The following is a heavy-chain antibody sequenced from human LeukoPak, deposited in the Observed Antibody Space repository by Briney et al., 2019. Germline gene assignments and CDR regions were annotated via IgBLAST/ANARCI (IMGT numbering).Heavy chain of an antibody. Sequence: GGSLRLSCAASGFTVSSNYMSWVRQAPGKGLEWVSVIYRGGSTYYADSVKGRFTISRDNSKNTLYLQMNSLRAEDTAMYYCARERPYDSSGYYPPACYMDVWGKGTTVTVSS. V-gene: IGHV3-53*01. D-gene: IGHD3-22*01. CDR3: ARERPYDSSGYYPPACYMDV. J-gene: IGHJ6*03. CDR1: GFTVSSNY. CDR2: IYRGGST.